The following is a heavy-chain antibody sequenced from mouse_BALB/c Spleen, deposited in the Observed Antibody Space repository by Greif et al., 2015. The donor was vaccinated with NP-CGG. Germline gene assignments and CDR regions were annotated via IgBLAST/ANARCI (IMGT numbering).Heavy chain of an antibody. CDR3: ALHSYYAMDY. CDR2: IDPANGNT. CDR1: GFNIKDTY. V-gene: IGHV14-3*02. Sequence: VQLQQSGAELVKPGASVKLSCTASGFNIKDTYMHWVKQRPEQGLEWIGRIDPANGNTKYDPKFQGKATITADTSSNTAYLQLSSLTSEDTAVYYCALHSYYAMDYWGQGTSVTVSS. J-gene: IGHJ4*01.